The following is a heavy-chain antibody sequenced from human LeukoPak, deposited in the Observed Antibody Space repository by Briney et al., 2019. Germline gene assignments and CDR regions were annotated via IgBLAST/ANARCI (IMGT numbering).Heavy chain of an antibody. CDR1: GFTFSSYG. CDR3: ARDGSYYEIDY. D-gene: IGHD1-26*01. Sequence: GRSLRLSCAASGFTFSSYGMHWVRQAPGKGLEWVAVIWYDGSNKNYVDSVKGRFNISRDNSKNTLYLQMNSLRAEDTAVYYCARDGSYYEIDYWGQGTLVTVSS. V-gene: IGHV3-33*08. J-gene: IGHJ4*02. CDR2: IWYDGSNK.